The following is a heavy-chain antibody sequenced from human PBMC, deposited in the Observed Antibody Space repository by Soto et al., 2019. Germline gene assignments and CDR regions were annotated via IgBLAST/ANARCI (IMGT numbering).Heavy chain of an antibody. Sequence: SETLSLTCTVSGGSMTSYYWSWIRQPPGKGLEWIGFIYYTGNTKYNPSLKSRVTISIDTSKSLFSLKLNSVTAADTAVYYGARRIIALEVLDFWGTGTGVTGSS. V-gene: IGHV4-59*08. CDR1: GGSMTSYY. D-gene: IGHD3-10*01. CDR3: ARRIIALEVLDF. CDR2: IYYTGNT. J-gene: IGHJ4*02.